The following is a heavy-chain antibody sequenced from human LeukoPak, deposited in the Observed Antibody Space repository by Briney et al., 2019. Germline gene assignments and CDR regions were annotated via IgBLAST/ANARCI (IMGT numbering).Heavy chain of an antibody. V-gene: IGHV3-7*03. CDR2: IKPDGSEK. J-gene: IGHJ3*02. CDR1: GFTFSSYW. Sequence: GGSLRLSCAASGFTFSSYWMSWVRQAPGKGLEWVANIKPDGSEKHYVDSVEGRLTIARDNAKNSLYLQMNSLRAEDTAVYYCARGDYHGSGSYYHDAFDIWGQGTMVTVSS. D-gene: IGHD3-10*01. CDR3: ARGDYHGSGSYYHDAFDI.